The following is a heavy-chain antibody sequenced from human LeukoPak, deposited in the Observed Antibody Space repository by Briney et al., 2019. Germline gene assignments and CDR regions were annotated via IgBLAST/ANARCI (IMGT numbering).Heavy chain of an antibody. V-gene: IGHV1-2*02. Sequence: ASVKVSCKASGYTFTDYDIHWGRQAPGQGLEWMGWINPNSGGTNYAQKFQGRITMHRDTSISTAYMELSRLRSDDTAVYYCARVGATYSGDPWGQGTLVTVSS. CDR2: INPNSGGT. CDR1: GYTFTDYD. D-gene: IGHD1-26*01. CDR3: ARVGATYSGDP. J-gene: IGHJ5*02.